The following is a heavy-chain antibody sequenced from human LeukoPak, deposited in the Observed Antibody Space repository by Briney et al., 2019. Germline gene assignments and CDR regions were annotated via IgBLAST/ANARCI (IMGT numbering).Heavy chain of an antibody. D-gene: IGHD3-10*01. CDR3: ASRITMVRGANPDYIDS. Sequence: GEALKISCKGSGYSFTNYWIGWVRQMPGKGLEWRGIIYPGGSDTRYSPSFQGQVTVSAAKSISTTYLRWSSLRASDTAIYYCASRITMVRGANPDYIDSWGQGTMVT. CDR2: IYPGGSDT. J-gene: IGHJ3*02. CDR1: GYSFTNYW. V-gene: IGHV5-51*01.